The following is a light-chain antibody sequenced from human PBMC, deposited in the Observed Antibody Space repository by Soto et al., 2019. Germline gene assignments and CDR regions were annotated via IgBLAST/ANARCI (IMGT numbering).Light chain of an antibody. CDR2: GVY. Sequence: QSPRTQPACVSLSPGQSITISGTGSSDDIGTYEYISWHQHHPGKAPKLIIFGVYDRPSGVSDRFSGSKSGNTASLTIFGLQLEDEAVYYCSSYTSGSTLPWVFGTGTKVTVL. CDR1: SDDIGTYEY. J-gene: IGLJ1*01. V-gene: IGLV2-14*01. CDR3: SSYTSGSTLPWV.